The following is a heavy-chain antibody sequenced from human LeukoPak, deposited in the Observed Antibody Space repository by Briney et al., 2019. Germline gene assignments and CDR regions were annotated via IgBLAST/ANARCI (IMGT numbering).Heavy chain of an antibody. CDR2: ISSYNGNT. CDR3: ARGYVLNAIND. V-gene: IGHV1-18*01. J-gene: IGHJ4*01. D-gene: IGHD3-16*01. Sequence: ASVKVSCKASGYTFTSYGISWVRQAPGQGLEWMGWISSYNGNTYYAQKFQGRVTMTTDTSTSTAYMELRSLISDDTAIYYCARGYVLNAINDWGQETLVAVSS. CDR1: GYTFTSYG.